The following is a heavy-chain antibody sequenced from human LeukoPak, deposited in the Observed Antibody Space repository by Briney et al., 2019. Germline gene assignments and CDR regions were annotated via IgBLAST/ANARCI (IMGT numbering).Heavy chain of an antibody. CDR2: INPNSGAT. CDR1: GYTFADHF. V-gene: IGHV1-2*02. D-gene: IGHD1-26*01. Sequence: ASVKVSCKASGYTFADHFIHWVRQAPGQGLEWMGWINPNSGATNYAQNFQGRVTMTSGTSITTAYMELTSLTFNDTAVYYCAREGWEPNFDQWGQGTLVTVSS. J-gene: IGHJ4*02. CDR3: AREGWEPNFDQ.